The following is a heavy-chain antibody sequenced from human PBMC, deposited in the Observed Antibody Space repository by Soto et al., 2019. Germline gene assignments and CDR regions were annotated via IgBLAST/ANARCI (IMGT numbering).Heavy chain of an antibody. Sequence: PSETLSLTCTVSGGSISSYYWSWIRQPPGKGLEWIGYIYYSGSTNYNPSLKSRVTISVDTSKNQFSLKLSSVTAADTAVYYCARGARIAVAGTPFDYWGQGTLVTAPQ. CDR3: ARGARIAVAGTPFDY. CDR2: IYYSGST. D-gene: IGHD6-19*01. J-gene: IGHJ4*02. V-gene: IGHV4-59*01. CDR1: GGSISSYY.